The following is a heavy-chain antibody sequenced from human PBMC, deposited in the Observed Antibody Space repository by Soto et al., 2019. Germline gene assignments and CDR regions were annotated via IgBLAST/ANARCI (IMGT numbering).Heavy chain of an antibody. V-gene: IGHV1-69*01. CDR1: GGTFSSYA. Sequence: QVQLVQSGAEVKKPGSSVKVSCKASGGTFSSYAISWVRQAPGQGLEWMGGIIPIFGTANYAQKFQGRVTMTADEATSTAYMELSSLRTDDTAVYYCARDPQQLRHYYYYYGMDVWGQGTTVTVSS. D-gene: IGHD6-13*01. J-gene: IGHJ6*02. CDR2: IIPIFGTA. CDR3: ARDPQQLRHYYYYYGMDV.